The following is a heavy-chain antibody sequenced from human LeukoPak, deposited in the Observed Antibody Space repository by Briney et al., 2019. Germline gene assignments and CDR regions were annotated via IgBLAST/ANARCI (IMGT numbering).Heavy chain of an antibody. CDR2: ISGSGSNT. J-gene: IGHJ4*02. D-gene: IGHD6-13*01. V-gene: IGHV3-23*01. Sequence: GGSLRLSCAASGFTFSNHAMSWVRQAPGKGPEWVSDISGSGSNTYYADSVKGRFTISRDNAKNSLYLQMSSLRAEDTAVYYCARDGGSSWYFDYWGQGTLVTVSS. CDR1: GFTFSNHA. CDR3: ARDGGSSWYFDY.